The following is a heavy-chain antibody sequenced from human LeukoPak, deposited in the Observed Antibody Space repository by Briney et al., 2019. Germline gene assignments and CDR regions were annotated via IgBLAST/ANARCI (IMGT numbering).Heavy chain of an antibody. CDR1: GFTFSSSA. V-gene: IGHV3-23*01. D-gene: IGHD3-10*01. CDR2: ISSSGGST. CDR3: TRDRRYGGMDV. J-gene: IGHJ6*02. Sequence: GGSLRLSCAASGFTFSSSAMSWVRQAPGRGLEWVSVISSSGGSTYYADSVKGRFTVSRDNAKNMLYLQMNSLRAEDTAVYYCTRDRRYGGMDVWGQGTTVTVSS.